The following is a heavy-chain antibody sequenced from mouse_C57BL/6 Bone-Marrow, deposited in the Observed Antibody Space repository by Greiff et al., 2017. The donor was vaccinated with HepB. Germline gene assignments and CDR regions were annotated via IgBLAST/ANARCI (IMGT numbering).Heavy chain of an antibody. D-gene: IGHD2-1*01. CDR2: IWRGGST. V-gene: IGHV2-5*01. J-gene: IGHJ3*01. CDR3: AKGLYGNYSFAY. CDR1: GFSLTSYG. Sequence: VNVVESGPGLVQPSQSLSITCTVSGFSLTSYGVHWVRQSPGKGLEWLGVIWRGGSTDYNAAFMSRLSITKDNSKSQVFFKMNSLQADDTAIYYCAKGLYGNYSFAYWGQGTLVTVSA.